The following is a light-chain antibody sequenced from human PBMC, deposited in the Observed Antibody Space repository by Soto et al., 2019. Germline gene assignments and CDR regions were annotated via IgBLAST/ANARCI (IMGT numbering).Light chain of an antibody. J-gene: IGKJ1*01. Sequence: DIVMTQSPDSLAVSLGERATINCKSSQSVLYSSNNKNYLAWYQQKPGQPPKLLIYWASTRESGVPARFSGSGSGTDFTLTISSLQAEDVEVYYCQQYYSTPRTFGQGTKVEIK. CDR2: WAS. CDR3: QQYYSTPRT. CDR1: QSVLYSSNNKNY. V-gene: IGKV4-1*01.